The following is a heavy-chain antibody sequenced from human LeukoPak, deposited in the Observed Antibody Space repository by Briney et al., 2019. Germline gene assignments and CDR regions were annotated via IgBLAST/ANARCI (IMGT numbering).Heavy chain of an antibody. V-gene: IGHV4-39*01. J-gene: IGHJ5*02. Sequence: SETLSLTCNISGASISLRNYYWAWIRQPPGKGLEWIGHIYYTGSTFYNPSLKSRVSISVDTSKNQFSLRLTSVTAADTAVFYCARSSLYFGRGFFDPWSQRTLVTVSS. D-gene: IGHD2-8*01. CDR1: GASISLRNYY. CDR3: ARSSLYFGRGFFDP. CDR2: IYYTGST.